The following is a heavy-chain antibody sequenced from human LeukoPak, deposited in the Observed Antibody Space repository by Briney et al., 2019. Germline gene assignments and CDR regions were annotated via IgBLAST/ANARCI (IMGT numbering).Heavy chain of an antibody. CDR2: IFYSGST. CDR1: GDSISTSTYY. V-gene: IGHV4-39*01. CDR3: ARQQSNWASGPGMDV. Sequence: SETLSLTCTVSGDSISTSTYYWGWIRQPPGKGREGSGSIFYSGSTYYNPSLKSRVTISVDTSKNQFSLRLSSVTAADTAVYSCARQQSNWASGPGMDVWGQGTTVTVSS. J-gene: IGHJ6*02. D-gene: IGHD7-27*01.